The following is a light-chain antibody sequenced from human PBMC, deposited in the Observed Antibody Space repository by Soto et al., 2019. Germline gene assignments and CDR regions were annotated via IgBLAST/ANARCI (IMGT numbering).Light chain of an antibody. V-gene: IGLV2-14*03. CDR3: NSYTSSSTFV. J-gene: IGLJ1*01. Sequence: QPASVSGSPGQSITISCAGTSSDVGGYNYVSWYQHHPGKAPKLMIYDVSNRPSGVSNRFSGSKSGNTASLTISGLQAEDEADYYCNSYTSSSTFVFVTGTK. CDR1: SSDVGGYNY. CDR2: DVS.